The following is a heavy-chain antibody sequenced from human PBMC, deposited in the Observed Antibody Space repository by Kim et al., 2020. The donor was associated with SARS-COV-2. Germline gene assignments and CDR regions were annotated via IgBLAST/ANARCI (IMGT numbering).Heavy chain of an antibody. V-gene: IGHV4-59*01. CDR2: IYYSGST. Sequence: SETLSLTCTVSGGSISSYYWSWIRQPPGKGLEWIGYIYYSGSTNYNPSLKSRVTISVDTSKNQFSLKLSAVTAADTAVYYCARGSKEASYLWSYGERRWGGWFDPWGQGTLVTVSS. CDR1: GGSISSYY. J-gene: IGHJ5*02. CDR3: ARGSKEASYLWSYGERRWGGWFDP. D-gene: IGHD1-26*01.